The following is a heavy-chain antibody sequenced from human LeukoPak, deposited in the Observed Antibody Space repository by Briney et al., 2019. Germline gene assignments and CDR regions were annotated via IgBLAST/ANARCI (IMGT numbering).Heavy chain of an antibody. CDR3: ARDRRHCSGGSCYFDY. J-gene: IGHJ4*02. D-gene: IGHD2-15*01. Sequence: ASVKVSCKASGYTFTGYYMHWVRQAPGQGLEWMGWINPNSGGTNYAQKFQGWVTMTRDTSISTAYMELSSLRSEDTAVYYCARDRRHCSGGSCYFDYWGQGTLVTVSS. CDR1: GYTFTGYY. CDR2: INPNSGGT. V-gene: IGHV1-2*04.